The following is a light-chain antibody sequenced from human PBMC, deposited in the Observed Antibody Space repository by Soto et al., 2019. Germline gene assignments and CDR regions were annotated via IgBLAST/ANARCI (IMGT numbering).Light chain of an antibody. CDR3: AAWDDGLNGYV. CDR2: SNN. V-gene: IGLV1-44*01. CDR1: SSNIGSNT. J-gene: IGLJ1*01. Sequence: QSVLTQPPSASGTPGQRVTISCSGSSSNIGSNTVNWYQQLPGTAPQLLIYSNNQRPSGVPARFSGSKSGTSASLAISGLQSEDEADYYCAAWDDGLNGYVFGAGTKLTVL.